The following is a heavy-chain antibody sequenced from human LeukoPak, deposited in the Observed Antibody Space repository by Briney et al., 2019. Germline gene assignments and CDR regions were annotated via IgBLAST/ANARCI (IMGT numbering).Heavy chain of an antibody. CDR3: ASSAWLEWFNNDL. J-gene: IGHJ6*01. CDR2: IYPGDSDT. Sequence: GESLKISCKGSGYSFTSYWIGWVRQMPGKGLEWMGIIYPGDSDTRYSPSFQGQVTISADKSISTAYLQWSSLKASDTAMYYCASSAWLEWFNNDLWGQGNLGNVPS. CDR1: GYSFTSYW. D-gene: IGHD3-3*01. V-gene: IGHV5-51*01.